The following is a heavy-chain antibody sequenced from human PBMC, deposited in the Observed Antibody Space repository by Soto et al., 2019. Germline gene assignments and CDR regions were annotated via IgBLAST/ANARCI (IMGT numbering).Heavy chain of an antibody. CDR3: AKPYYYDSSGRPCYFDY. J-gene: IGHJ4*02. CDR1: GFTFSSYG. CDR2: ISYDGSNK. D-gene: IGHD3-22*01. Sequence: QAGGSLRLSCAASGFTFSSYGMHWVRQAPGKGLEWVAVISYDGSNKYYADSVKGRFTISRDNSKNTLYLQMNSLRAEDTAVYYCAKPYYYDSSGRPCYFDYWGQGTLVTVSS. V-gene: IGHV3-30*18.